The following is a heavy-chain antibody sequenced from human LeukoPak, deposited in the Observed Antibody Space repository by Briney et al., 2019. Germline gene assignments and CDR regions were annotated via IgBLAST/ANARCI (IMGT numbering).Heavy chain of an antibody. D-gene: IGHD1-26*01. CDR1: EFSVGSNY. Sequence: PGGSLRLSCAASEFSVGSNYMTWVRQAPGKGLEWVSLIYSGGSTYYADSVKGRFTISRDNSKNTLYLQMSSLRAEDTAVYYCAKFGALDYWGQGTLVTVSS. J-gene: IGHJ4*02. CDR2: IYSGGST. CDR3: AKFGALDY. V-gene: IGHV3-66*02.